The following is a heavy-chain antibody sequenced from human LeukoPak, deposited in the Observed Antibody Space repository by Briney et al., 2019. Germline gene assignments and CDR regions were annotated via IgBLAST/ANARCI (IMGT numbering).Heavy chain of an antibody. CDR3: ARGRYDFWSGYIQPRTYYYGMDV. Sequence: PGGSLRLSCAASGFTFSSYAMSWVRQAPGKGLEWVSAISGSGGSTYYADSVKGRFTISRDNSKNTLYLQMNSLRAEDTAVYYCARGRYDFWSGYIQPRTYYYGMDVWGQGTTVTVSS. J-gene: IGHJ6*02. D-gene: IGHD3-3*01. CDR1: GFTFSSYA. CDR2: ISGSGGST. V-gene: IGHV3-23*01.